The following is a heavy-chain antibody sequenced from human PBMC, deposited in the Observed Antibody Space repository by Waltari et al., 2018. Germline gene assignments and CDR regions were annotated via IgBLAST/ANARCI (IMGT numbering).Heavy chain of an antibody. D-gene: IGHD3-16*01. CDR1: GFTFSSSY. CDR3: ARDGGGNGYIHY. CDR2: INTDGSST. Sequence: EVQLVESGGGLVQPGGSLRLSCEASGFTFSSSYMHWVRQAPGKGLVWVSRINTDGSSTNDADSVKGRFTISRDNGKNTLYLQMNSLRAEDAAVYYCARDGGGNGYIHYWGQGTLVTVSS. V-gene: IGHV3-74*01. J-gene: IGHJ4*02.